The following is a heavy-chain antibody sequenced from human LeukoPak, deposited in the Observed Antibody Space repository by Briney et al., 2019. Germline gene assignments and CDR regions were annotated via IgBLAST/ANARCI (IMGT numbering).Heavy chain of an antibody. D-gene: IGHD1-26*01. CDR2: ISRSSSYI. Sequence: GGSLRLSCAASGFTFSNYDMNWVRQAPGKGLEWFSFISRSSSYIYYADSVKGRFTISRDNAQNSVYLQMSSLRAEDTAVYYCAREGGMMGGTADYWGQGTVVTVSS. J-gene: IGHJ4*02. V-gene: IGHV3-21*01. CDR3: AREGGMMGGTADY. CDR1: GFTFSNYD.